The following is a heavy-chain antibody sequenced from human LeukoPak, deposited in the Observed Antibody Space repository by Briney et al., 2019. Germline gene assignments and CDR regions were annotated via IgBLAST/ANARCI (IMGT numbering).Heavy chain of an antibody. J-gene: IGHJ5*02. CDR3: ARDFGETSLPNWFDP. V-gene: IGHV4-38-2*02. Sequence: PAETLSLTCSVSGMSITSRHYWGWIRQPPGKGLEWIGSTSHSDSPYYNPSLESRVTISLDTSRNQFSLKLTSVTAADTAVYYCARDFGETSLPNWFDPWGQGTLVTVSS. CDR2: TSHSDSP. CDR1: GMSITSRHY. D-gene: IGHD3-16*01.